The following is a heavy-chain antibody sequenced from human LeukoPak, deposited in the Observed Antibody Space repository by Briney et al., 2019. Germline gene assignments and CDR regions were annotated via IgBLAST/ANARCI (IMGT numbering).Heavy chain of an antibody. J-gene: IGHJ3*02. CDR3: EKVADKDFLTVTFFDI. CDR1: GFTFDDYA. D-gene: IGHD3-9*01. Sequence: GRSLRLSCAASGFTFDDYAMHWVRQAPGKGLEWVSGISWNSGSIGYADSVKGRFTISRDNAKNSLYLQMNSLRAEDTALYYCEKVADKDFLTVTFFDIGGKGKMVTVSS. V-gene: IGHV3-9*01. CDR2: ISWNSGSI.